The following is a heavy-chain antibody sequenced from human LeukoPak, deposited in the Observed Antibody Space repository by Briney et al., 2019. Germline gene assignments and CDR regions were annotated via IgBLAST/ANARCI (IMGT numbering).Heavy chain of an antibody. J-gene: IGHJ5*02. Sequence: GGSLRLSCAAYGFTFSSYWMHWVRQAPGKGLVWVSRINSDGSSTSYADSVKGRFTISRDNAKNTLYLQMNSLRAEDTAVYYCARPDSSGYNWFDPWGQGTLVTVSS. CDR3: ARPDSSGYNWFDP. V-gene: IGHV3-74*01. CDR1: GFTFSSYW. D-gene: IGHD3-22*01. CDR2: INSDGSST.